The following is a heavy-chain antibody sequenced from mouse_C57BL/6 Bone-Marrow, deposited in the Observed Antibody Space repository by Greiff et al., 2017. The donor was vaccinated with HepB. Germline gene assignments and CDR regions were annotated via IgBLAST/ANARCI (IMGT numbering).Heavy chain of an antibody. CDR1: GYTFTSSW. D-gene: IGHD2-3*01. CDR2: INPSNGGT. CDR3: ARGGWLLPSYWYFDV. J-gene: IGHJ1*03. Sequence: VQLQQPGTELVKPGASVKLSCKASGYTFTSSWMHWVKQRPGQGLEWIGNINPSNGGTNYNEKFKSKATLTVDKSSSTAYMQLSSLTSEDSAVYDCARGGWLLPSYWYFDVWGTGTTVTVSS. V-gene: IGHV1-53*01.